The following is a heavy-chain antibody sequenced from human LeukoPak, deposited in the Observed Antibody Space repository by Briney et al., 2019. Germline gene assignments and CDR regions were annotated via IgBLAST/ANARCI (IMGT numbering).Heavy chain of an antibody. CDR3: AKGQPTRYSSSWYFDY. CDR1: GFTFDDYA. V-gene: IGHV3-9*01. Sequence: GGSLRLSCAASGFTFDDYAMHWVRHAPGKGLEWVSGISWNSGSIGYADSVKGRFTISRDNAKNSLYLQMNSLRAEDTALYYCAKGQPTRYSSSWYFDYWGQGTLVTVSS. CDR2: ISWNSGSI. J-gene: IGHJ4*02. D-gene: IGHD6-13*01.